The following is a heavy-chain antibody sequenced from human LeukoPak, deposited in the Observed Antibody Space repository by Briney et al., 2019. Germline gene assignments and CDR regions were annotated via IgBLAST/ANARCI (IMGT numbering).Heavy chain of an antibody. CDR1: GGSISSYY. J-gene: IGHJ4*02. CDR2: ISDIGSI. Sequence: SETLSLTCTVSGGSISSYYWSWIRQPPGKGLEWIAYISDIGSINYNPSLKSRLIISVDTSKNQFSLKLSSVTAADTAVYYCARASGNWRVDYWGQGTLVTVSS. V-gene: IGHV4-59*01. CDR3: ARASGNWRVDY. D-gene: IGHD1-1*01.